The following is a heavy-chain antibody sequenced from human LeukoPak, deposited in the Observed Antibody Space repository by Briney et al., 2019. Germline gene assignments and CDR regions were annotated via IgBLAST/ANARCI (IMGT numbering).Heavy chain of an antibody. J-gene: IGHJ4*02. Sequence: GASVKVSCKASGYTFTNYGISWVRQAPGQGLECMGWISVYNGNTNYAQKLQGRVTMTTDTSTSTAYMELRSLRSDDTAVYYCAKALYYGSGSYQVDYWGQGTLVTVSS. CDR3: AKALYYGSGSYQVDY. CDR2: ISVYNGNT. V-gene: IGHV1-18*01. D-gene: IGHD3-10*01. CDR1: GYTFTNYG.